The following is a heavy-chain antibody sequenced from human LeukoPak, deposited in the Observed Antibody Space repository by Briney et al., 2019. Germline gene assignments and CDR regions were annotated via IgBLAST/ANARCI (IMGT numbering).Heavy chain of an antibody. D-gene: IGHD3-16*02. V-gene: IGHV3-30*18. Sequence: GGSLRLSCAGSGFTFSSYGMHWVRQAPGKGLEWVAVISYDGSNKYYADSVKGRFTISRDNSKNTLYLQMNSLRAEDTAVYYCAKDLRYDYVWGGYRSPGDWGQGTLVTVSS. CDR2: ISYDGSNK. CDR1: GFTFSSYG. J-gene: IGHJ4*02. CDR3: AKDLRYDYVWGGYRSPGD.